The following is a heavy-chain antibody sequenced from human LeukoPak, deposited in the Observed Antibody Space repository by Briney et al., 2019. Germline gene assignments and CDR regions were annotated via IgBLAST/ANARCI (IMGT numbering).Heavy chain of an antibody. CDR1: GDSFTNYW. CDR3: ARSDTSGYYRTVFEY. CDR2: IYSGDSDT. Sequence: GEALQISCQGSGDSFTNYWIGWVRQMPGKGLEWMGIIYSGDSDTRYCPSFQGQVTISADKSISTAYLQWSSLKASDTAMYYCARSDTSGYYRTVFEYWGQGTLVTVSS. V-gene: IGHV5-51*01. J-gene: IGHJ4*02. D-gene: IGHD3-22*01.